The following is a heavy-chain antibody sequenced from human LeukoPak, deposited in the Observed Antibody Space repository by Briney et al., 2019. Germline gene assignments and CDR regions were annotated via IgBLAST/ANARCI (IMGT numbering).Heavy chain of an antibody. Sequence: ASVKVSCKVSGYTLTELSLHWVRQAPGKGLEWMGGFDPEDGETIYAQKFQGRVTMTRNTSISTAYMELSSLRSEDTAVYYCARVGKYCSSTSCYGGAWDFDVWGQGTMVTVSS. CDR2: FDPEDGET. CDR3: ARVGKYCSSTSCYGGAWDFDV. J-gene: IGHJ3*01. D-gene: IGHD2-2*01. V-gene: IGHV1-24*01. CDR1: GYTLTELS.